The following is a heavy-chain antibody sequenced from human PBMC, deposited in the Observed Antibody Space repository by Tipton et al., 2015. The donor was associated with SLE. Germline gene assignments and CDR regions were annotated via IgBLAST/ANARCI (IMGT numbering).Heavy chain of an antibody. V-gene: IGHV4-59*01. CDR2: IYYSGST. D-gene: IGHD4/OR15-4a*01. J-gene: IGHJ5*02. CDR1: GGSISSDY. Sequence: TLSLTCTVSGGSISSDYWCWFRQPPGKGLEWIGDIYYSGSTNYKPSLKSRGPISVDTSKNQFSLKLSSVTAADTAVYYCARADYGGNAGWFDPWGQGTLVTVSS. CDR3: ARADYGGNAGWFDP.